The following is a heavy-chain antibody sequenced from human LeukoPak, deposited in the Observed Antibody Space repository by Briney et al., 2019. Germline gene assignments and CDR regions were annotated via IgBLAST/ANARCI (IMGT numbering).Heavy chain of an antibody. D-gene: IGHD3-22*01. J-gene: IGHJ4*02. V-gene: IGHV3-23*01. CDR2: ISGSGDNT. CDR3: AKGSYYDSSGYFYFDY. CDR1: GFTFSSYG. Sequence: PGRSLRLSCAASGFTFSSYGMHWVRQAPWKGLEWVSGISGSGDNTYYADSVRGRFTISRDNSKNTLYVQVNSLGTEDTAAYYCAKGSYYDSSGYFYFDYWGQGTLVTVSS.